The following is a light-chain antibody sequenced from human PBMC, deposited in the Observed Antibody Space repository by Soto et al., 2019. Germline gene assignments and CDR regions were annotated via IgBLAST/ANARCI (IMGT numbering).Light chain of an antibody. Sequence: EMVMTQSPATLSVSPGERATLSSRASQSVSSNLAWYQQKPGQAPRLLIYGASTRATGIPARFSGSGSGTEFTLTISSLQSEDLAVYYCQQYNNWPQTFGQGTKVEIK. CDR1: QSVSSN. CDR2: GAS. J-gene: IGKJ1*01. CDR3: QQYNNWPQT. V-gene: IGKV3-15*01.